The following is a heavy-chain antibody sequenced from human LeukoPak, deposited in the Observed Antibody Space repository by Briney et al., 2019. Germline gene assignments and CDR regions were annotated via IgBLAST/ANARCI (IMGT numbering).Heavy chain of an antibody. D-gene: IGHD5-12*01. Sequence: GGSLRLSCADSGFFFSNSWMAWVRQAPGRGLEWLANINQDGSAKTCVDSVKGRFTISRDNAKNSLYLQMNSLRAEDTAMYYCARDSGYNAFDYWGQGTLVTVSS. CDR1: GFFFSNSW. CDR3: ARDSGYNAFDY. V-gene: IGHV3-7*05. J-gene: IGHJ4*02. CDR2: INQDGSAK.